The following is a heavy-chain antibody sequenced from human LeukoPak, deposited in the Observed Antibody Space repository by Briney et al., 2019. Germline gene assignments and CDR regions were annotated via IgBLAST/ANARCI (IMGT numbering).Heavy chain of an antibody. CDR1: GFTFSDYY. Sequence: PGGSLRLSCAASGFTFSDYYMSWIRQAPGKGLEWVSYISSSGSTIYYADSVKGRFTISRDNAKNSLYLQMNSLRAEDTAVYYCARDRVIVPADAFDIWGQGTMVTVSS. CDR3: ARDRVIVPADAFDI. J-gene: IGHJ3*02. D-gene: IGHD2/OR15-2a*01. CDR2: ISSSGSTI. V-gene: IGHV3-11*04.